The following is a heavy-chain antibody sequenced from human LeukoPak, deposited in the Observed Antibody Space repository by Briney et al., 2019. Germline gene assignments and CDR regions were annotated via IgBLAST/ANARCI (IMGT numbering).Heavy chain of an antibody. CDR3: ARVYSNYDWFDP. Sequence: SETLSLTCTVSGGSISSYYWSWIRQPPGKGLEWIGYIYYSGSTNYNPSLKSRVTISVDTSENQFSLKLSSVTAADTAVYYCARVYSNYDWFDPWGQGTLVTVSS. CDR2: IYYSGST. V-gene: IGHV4-59*01. J-gene: IGHJ5*02. D-gene: IGHD4-11*01. CDR1: GGSISSYY.